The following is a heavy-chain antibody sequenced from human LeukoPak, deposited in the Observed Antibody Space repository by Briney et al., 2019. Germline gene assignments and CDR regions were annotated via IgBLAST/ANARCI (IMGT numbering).Heavy chain of an antibody. CDR2: ISGSGGST. CDR1: GFTFSSYA. Sequence: PGGSLRLSCAASGFTFSSYAMTWVRQAPGKGLEWVSTISGSGGSTYYADSVKGRFTISRDSSKNTLYLQMNSLRAEDTAVLYCAKDTGSRAVAGTRFDYWGQGTLVTVSS. CDR3: AKDTGSRAVAGTRFDY. V-gene: IGHV3-23*01. D-gene: IGHD6-19*01. J-gene: IGHJ4*02.